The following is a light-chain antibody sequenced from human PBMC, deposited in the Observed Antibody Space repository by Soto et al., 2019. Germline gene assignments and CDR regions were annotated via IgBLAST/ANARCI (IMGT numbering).Light chain of an antibody. J-gene: IGLJ1*01. CDR1: SSNVGSNT. Sequence: QSVLTQPPSASGTPGQRVTISCPGSSSNVGSNTVHWYQQLPGTAPKLLIYSNDQRPSGGPDRFSGSKSGTSASLAISGLQSEDEADYYCATWDDSLHGYVFGTGTKVTVL. CDR3: ATWDDSLHGYV. CDR2: SND. V-gene: IGLV1-44*01.